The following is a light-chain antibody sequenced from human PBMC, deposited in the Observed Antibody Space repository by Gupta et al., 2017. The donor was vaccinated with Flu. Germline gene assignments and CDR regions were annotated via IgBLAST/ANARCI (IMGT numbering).Light chain of an antibody. CDR2: AAS. CDR3: QQSFSTLRS. V-gene: IGKV1-39*01. Sequence: DIQMTQSPSSLSASVGDRVTITCRASQSISTYLNWYQQKPGKAPNLLIFAASSLQSGVPSRFSGSGSGTDFTLTINSPQPEDFATYYCQQSFSTLRSFGQGTKVEIK. CDR1: QSISTY. J-gene: IGKJ1*01.